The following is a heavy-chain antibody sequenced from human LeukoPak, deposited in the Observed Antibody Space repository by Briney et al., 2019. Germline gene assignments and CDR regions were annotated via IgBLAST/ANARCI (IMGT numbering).Heavy chain of an antibody. J-gene: IGHJ4*02. D-gene: IGHD3-16*02. V-gene: IGHV4-59*08. CDR1: GGAPSGYY. CDR2: IYYSGST. CDR3: ARHKGNVWGSYRIYYFDY. Sequence: SGTLSLTCTVSGGAPSGYYWRCSRQPPREGLEWIGGIYYSGSTYSNPSPNSRVTLSVDTSKNQFSLKLSSVTAADTAVYYCARHKGNVWGSYRIYYFDYWGQGTLVTVSS.